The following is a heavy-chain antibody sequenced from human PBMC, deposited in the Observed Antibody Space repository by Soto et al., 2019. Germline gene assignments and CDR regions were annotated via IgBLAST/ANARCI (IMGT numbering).Heavy chain of an antibody. CDR3: ARRGGGDYVRCMDV. Sequence: QVQLVEFGGGVVQPGRSLRLSCAASGFTFSSYGMHWVRQAPGKGLEWVAVVWYDGSNKYYADSVKGRFTISRDNSKNTLYLQMNSLRAEDTAVYYCARRGGGDYVRCMDVWGQGTTVTVSS. V-gene: IGHV3-33*01. J-gene: IGHJ6*02. CDR1: GFTFSSYG. CDR2: VWYDGSNK. D-gene: IGHD4-17*01.